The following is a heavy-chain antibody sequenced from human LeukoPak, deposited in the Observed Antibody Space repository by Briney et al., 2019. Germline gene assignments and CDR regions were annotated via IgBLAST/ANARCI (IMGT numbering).Heavy chain of an antibody. CDR1: GFTFSSYA. V-gene: IGHV3-23*01. D-gene: IGHD6-19*01. CDR3: AKVRSGWYKGPVDY. Sequence: PGGSLRLPCAASGFTFSSYAMSWVRQAPGKGLEWVSAISGSGGSTYYADSVKGRFTISRDNSKNTLYLQMNSLRAEDTAVYYCAKVRSGWYKGPVDYWGQGTLVTVSS. CDR2: ISGSGGST. J-gene: IGHJ4*02.